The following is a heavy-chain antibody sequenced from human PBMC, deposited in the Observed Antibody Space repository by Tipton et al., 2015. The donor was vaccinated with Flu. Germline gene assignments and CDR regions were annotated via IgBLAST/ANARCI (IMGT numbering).Heavy chain of an antibody. V-gene: IGHV4-59*01. D-gene: IGHD3-22*01. CDR1: GGSISSYY. Sequence: LRLSCTVSGGSISSYYWSWIRQPPGKGLEWIGYIYYSGSTNYNPSLKSRVTISVDTSKNQFSLKLSSVTAADTAVYYCARGGNYYDSSGYPHSGWFDPWGQGTLVTVSS. CDR2: IYYSGST. CDR3: ARGGNYYDSSGYPHSGWFDP. J-gene: IGHJ5*02.